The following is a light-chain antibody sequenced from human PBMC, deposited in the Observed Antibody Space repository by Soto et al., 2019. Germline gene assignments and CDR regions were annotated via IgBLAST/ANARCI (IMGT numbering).Light chain of an antibody. CDR2: SND. CDR1: SSNIGTNT. CDR3: ATWDDSLNGVV. J-gene: IGLJ2*01. V-gene: IGLV1-44*01. Sequence: SVLTQPPSASGTPGQRVSISCSGGSSNIGTNTVNWYQHLPGTAPKLLIFSNDERPSGVPDRFSGSKSGTSASLAISGLQSDDEADYYCATWDDSLNGVVFGGGTK.